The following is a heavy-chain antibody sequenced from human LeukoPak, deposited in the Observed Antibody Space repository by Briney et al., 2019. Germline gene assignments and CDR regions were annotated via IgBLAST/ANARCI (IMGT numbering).Heavy chain of an antibody. V-gene: IGHV4-4*07. CDR3: ARDQKGYGDHFDY. D-gene: IGHD4-17*01. CDR2: IYTSGST. J-gene: IGHJ4*02. Sequence: SETLPLTCTVSGGSISSYYWSWIPQPAGKALEWIGRIYTSGSTNYNPSLKSRVTMSVDTSKNQFSLKLSSVTAADTAVYYCARDQKGYGDHFDYWGQGTLVTVSS. CDR1: GGSISSYY.